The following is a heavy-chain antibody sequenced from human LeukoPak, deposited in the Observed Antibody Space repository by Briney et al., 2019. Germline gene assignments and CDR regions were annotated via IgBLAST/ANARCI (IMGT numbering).Heavy chain of an antibody. CDR1: GFTFSSYW. D-gene: IGHD3-22*01. V-gene: IGHV3-74*01. CDR3: ARISYDTKCFDY. J-gene: IGHJ4*02. Sequence: GGSLRLSCAASGFTFSSYWMHWVRQAPGKGLVWVSRINSDGGSTSYADSVKGRFTISRDNAKNTLYLQMNSLRAEDTAVYYCARISYDTKCFDYWGQGTLVTVSS. CDR2: INSDGGST.